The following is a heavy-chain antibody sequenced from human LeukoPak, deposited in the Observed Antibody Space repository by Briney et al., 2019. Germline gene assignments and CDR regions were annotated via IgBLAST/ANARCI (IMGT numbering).Heavy chain of an antibody. CDR3: ARDPGTGADTGHY. CDR2: IIPILGIA. V-gene: IGHV1-69*04. D-gene: IGHD3-10*01. Sequence: SVKVSCKASGGTFSIYAISWVRQAPGQGLEWMGRIIPILGIANYAQKFQGRVTITADKSTSTAYMELSSLRSEDTAVYYCARDPGTGADTGHYWGQGTLVTVSS. CDR1: GGTFSIYA. J-gene: IGHJ4*02.